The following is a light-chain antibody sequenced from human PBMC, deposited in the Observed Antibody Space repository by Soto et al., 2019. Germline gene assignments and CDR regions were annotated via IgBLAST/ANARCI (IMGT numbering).Light chain of an antibody. V-gene: IGKV1-5*01. J-gene: IGKJ1*01. CDR1: QSISSW. CDR3: QHTFNSPPWT. CDR2: GAS. Sequence: DIQITQSPSTLSASVGDRVTITCRASQSISSWLAWYQQKPGKAPRVLISGASNLQSGVPSRFSGSGSGTDFTLTISSLQSEDFASYFCQHTFNSPPWTFGQGTKVDIK.